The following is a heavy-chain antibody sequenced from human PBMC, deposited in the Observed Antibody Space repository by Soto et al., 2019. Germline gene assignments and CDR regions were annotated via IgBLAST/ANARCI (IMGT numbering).Heavy chain of an antibody. Sequence: SEILSLTCTVSGTSISSSDYYWWSWVRQPPGKGLEWIGEIYHSGSTNYNPSLKSRVTISVDESKNQFSLKLSSVTAADTAVYYCASRGYYHSSGYPHFDYWGQGTLVTVSS. CDR2: IYHSGST. CDR3: ASRGYYHSSGYPHFDY. V-gene: IGHV4-4*02. D-gene: IGHD3-22*01. J-gene: IGHJ4*02. CDR1: GTSISSSDYYW.